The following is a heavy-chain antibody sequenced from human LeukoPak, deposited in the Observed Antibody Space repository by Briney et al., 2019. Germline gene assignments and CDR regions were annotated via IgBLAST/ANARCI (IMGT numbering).Heavy chain of an antibody. CDR1: GGSISSGDYY. CDR3: ARSLDYGGNSRYYYMDV. D-gene: IGHD4-23*01. Sequence: SETLSLTCTVSGGSISSGDYYWSWIRQPPGKGLEWIGYIYYSGSTYYNPSLKSRVTISVDTSKNQFSLKLSSVTAADTAVYYCARSLDYGGNSRYYYMDVWGKGTTVTVSS. J-gene: IGHJ6*03. V-gene: IGHV4-30-4*08. CDR2: IYYSGST.